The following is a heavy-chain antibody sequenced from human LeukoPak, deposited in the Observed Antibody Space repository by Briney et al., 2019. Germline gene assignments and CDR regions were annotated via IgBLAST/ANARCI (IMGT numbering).Heavy chain of an antibody. CDR1: GFTFSSYG. D-gene: IGHD3-22*01. V-gene: IGHV3-30*18. CDR2: ISYDGSNK. CDR3: AKDLLTYYSDSSGLDY. Sequence: GGSLRLSCAASGFTFSSYGMHWVRQAPVKGLEWVAVISYDGSNKYYADSVKGRFTISRDNSKNTLYLQMNSLRAEDTAVYYCAKDLLTYYSDSSGLDYWGQGTLVTVSS. J-gene: IGHJ4*02.